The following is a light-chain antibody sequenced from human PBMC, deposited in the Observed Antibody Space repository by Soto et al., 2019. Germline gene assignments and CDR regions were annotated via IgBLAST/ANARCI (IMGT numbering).Light chain of an antibody. J-gene: IGLJ1*01. V-gene: IGLV2-23*02. CDR3: CSYAGSSTYV. CDR2: EVT. CDR1: SSDVGRYDL. Sequence: QSVLTQPASVSWSPGQSITISCTGSSSDVGRYDLVSWYQQHPGKVPKLIIHEVTKRSSGLSNRFSGSKSGNTASLTISGLQAEDEADYYCCSYAGSSTYVFGTGTKVTVL.